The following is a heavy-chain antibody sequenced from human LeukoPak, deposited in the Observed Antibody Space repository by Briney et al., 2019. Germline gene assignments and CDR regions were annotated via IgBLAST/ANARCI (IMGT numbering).Heavy chain of an antibody. J-gene: IGHJ6*02. CDR2: IKSKTDGGTT. CDR3: TTATGDSYYYYYGMDV. D-gene: IGHD2-21*01. CDR1: GCTFSNAW. V-gene: IGHV3-15*01. Sequence: GGSLRLSCAASGCTFSNAWMSWIRQAPGKGLEWVGRIKSKTDGGTTDYAAPVKGRFTISRDDSKNTLYLQMNSLKTEDTAVYYCTTATGDSYYYYYGMDVWGQGTTVTVSS.